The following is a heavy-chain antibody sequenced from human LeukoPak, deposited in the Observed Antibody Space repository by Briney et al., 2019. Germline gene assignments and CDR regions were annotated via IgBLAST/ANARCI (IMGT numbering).Heavy chain of an antibody. V-gene: IGHV1-8*03. Sequence: GASVKVSCKASGYTFTSYGISWVRQAPGQGLEWMGWMNPNSGNTGYAQKFQGRVTITRNTSISTAYMKLSSLRSEDTAVYYCARGGAAESGYDYDYWGQGTLVTVSS. CDR1: GYTFTSYG. J-gene: IGHJ4*02. D-gene: IGHD5-12*01. CDR3: ARGGAAESGYDYDY. CDR2: MNPNSGNT.